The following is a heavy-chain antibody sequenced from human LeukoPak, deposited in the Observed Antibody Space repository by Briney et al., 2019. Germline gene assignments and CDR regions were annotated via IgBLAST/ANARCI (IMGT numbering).Heavy chain of an antibody. D-gene: IGHD1-14*01. CDR1: GYSISSGYY. J-gene: IGHJ4*02. CDR3: ARGTRHFDY. CDR2: IYHSGST. Sequence: SETLSLTCTVSGYSISSGYYWGWIRQPPGKGLEWIGSIYHSGSTYYNPSLKSRVTISVDTSKNQFSLKLSSVTAADTAVYYCARGTRHFDYWGQGTLVTVS. V-gene: IGHV4-38-2*02.